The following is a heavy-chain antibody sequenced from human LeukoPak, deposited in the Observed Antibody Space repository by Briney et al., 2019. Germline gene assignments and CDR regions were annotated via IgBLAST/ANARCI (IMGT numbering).Heavy chain of an antibody. J-gene: IGHJ5*02. V-gene: IGHV3-48*03. CDR1: GFTFRSYE. Sequence: GGSLRLSCAASGFTFRSYEMNWVRQAPGKGLEWVSYIGSSDSTTHYADSVKGRFTISRDNAKNSLYLQMNSLRVEDMGVYYCARETRGHYYDSSGPDHWGQGTLVTVSS. CDR2: IGSSDSTT. CDR3: ARETRGHYYDSSGPDH. D-gene: IGHD3-22*01.